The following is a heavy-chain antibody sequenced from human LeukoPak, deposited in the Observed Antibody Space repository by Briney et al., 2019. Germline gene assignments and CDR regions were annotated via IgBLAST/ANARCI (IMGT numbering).Heavy chain of an antibody. Sequence: GSLRLSCAASGFTFSSYAMSWVRQAPGKGLEWVSTISGSGGSTYYADSVKGRFTISRDNSKNTLYLQMNSLRAEDTAVYYCAKNSYYYGSGSAHNWFDPWGQGTLVTVSS. CDR1: GFTFSSYA. CDR3: AKNSYYYGSGSAHNWFDP. D-gene: IGHD3-10*01. V-gene: IGHV3-23*01. J-gene: IGHJ5*02. CDR2: ISGSGGST.